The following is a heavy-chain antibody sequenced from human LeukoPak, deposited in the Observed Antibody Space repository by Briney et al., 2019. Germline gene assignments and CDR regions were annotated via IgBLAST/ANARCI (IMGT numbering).Heavy chain of an antibody. CDR2: ISYDGSNK. CDR1: GFTFSSYA. CDR3: ARDHHRRLYDSQARDTFDI. V-gene: IGHV3-30*04. J-gene: IGHJ3*02. Sequence: GGSLRLSCAASGFTFSSYAMHWVRQAPGKGLEWVAVISYDGSNKYYADSVKGRFTISRDNAKNSMYLQMNSLRADGTAVYYCARDHHRRLYDSQARDTFDIWGQGTMVTVSS. D-gene: IGHD3-22*01.